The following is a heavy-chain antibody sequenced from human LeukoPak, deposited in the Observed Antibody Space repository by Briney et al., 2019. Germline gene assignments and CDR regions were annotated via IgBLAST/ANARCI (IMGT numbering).Heavy chain of an antibody. CDR1: GFTISGYA. CDR3: AKDADSSGYCDY. V-gene: IGHV3-30-3*01. J-gene: IGHJ4*02. Sequence: GGSLRLSCAASGFTISGYAMHWVRQAPGKGLELVAVITYDGSNKYYADSVKGRFTISRDNSKNTLYLQMNSLRAEDTAIYYCAKDADSSGYCDYWGQGTLVTVSS. CDR2: ITYDGSNK. D-gene: IGHD3-22*01.